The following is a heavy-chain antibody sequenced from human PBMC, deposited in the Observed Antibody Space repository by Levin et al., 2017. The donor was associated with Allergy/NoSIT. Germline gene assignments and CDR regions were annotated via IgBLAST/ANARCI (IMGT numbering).Heavy chain of an antibody. D-gene: IGHD2-21*02. CDR2: VSIGSSI. CDR1: GFTFSSYS. J-gene: IGHJ2*01. Sequence: GGSLRLSCAASGFTFSSYSMSWVRQAPGRGLEWVSSVSIGSSIYYADSVKGRFTISRDNAKNSLSLQMNSLRAEDTAVYYCASGRIFFCGSGCNYWYFDLWGRGTLVTVSS. V-gene: IGHV3-21*01. CDR3: ASGRIFFCGSGCNYWYFDL.